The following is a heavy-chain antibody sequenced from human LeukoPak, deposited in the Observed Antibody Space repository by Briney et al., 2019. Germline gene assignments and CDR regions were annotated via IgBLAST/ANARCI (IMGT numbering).Heavy chain of an antibody. V-gene: IGHV3-21*01. Sequence: GGSLRLSCAASGFTLSTYNMNWVRQAPGKGLEWVSSISSSSSYLFFADSVKGRFSISRDNTKNSLYLQMSGLRAEDTAVYCCARDAVTGYSSGWYKPFPFDSWGQGTLVTVSS. J-gene: IGHJ4*02. CDR1: GFTLSTYN. CDR3: ARDAVTGYSSGWYKPFPFDS. CDR2: ISSSSSYL. D-gene: IGHD6-19*01.